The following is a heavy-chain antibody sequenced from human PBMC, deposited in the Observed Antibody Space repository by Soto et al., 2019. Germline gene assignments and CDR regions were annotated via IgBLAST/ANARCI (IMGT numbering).Heavy chain of an antibody. J-gene: IGHJ5*02. CDR2: ITTSSAYI. D-gene: IGHD2-21*01. CDR3: VWSGRARLLRHGWFET. Sequence: EVQLVESGGGLVKPGGSLRLSCAASGFTFNTYDMNWVRQAPGKGLEWVSSITTSSAYIYYADSLKGRITISRNNAKNSLFLQMNSLRAEDTAEYYCVWSGRARLLRHGWFETWGQGTLVTVSS. CDR1: GFTFNTYD. V-gene: IGHV3-21*01.